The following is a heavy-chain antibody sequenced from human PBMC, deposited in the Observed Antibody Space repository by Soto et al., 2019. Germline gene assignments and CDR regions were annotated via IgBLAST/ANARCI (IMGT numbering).Heavy chain of an antibody. V-gene: IGHV3-30*18. CDR2: ISYDGSNK. Sequence: AGGSLRLSCAASGFTFSSYGMHWVRQAPGKGLEWVAVISYDGSNKYYADSVKGRFTISRDNSKNTLYLQMNSLRAEDTAVYYCAKAALLTTVTTPRRNWFDPWGQGTLVTVSS. D-gene: IGHD4-17*01. J-gene: IGHJ5*02. CDR1: GFTFSSYG. CDR3: AKAALLTTVTTPRRNWFDP.